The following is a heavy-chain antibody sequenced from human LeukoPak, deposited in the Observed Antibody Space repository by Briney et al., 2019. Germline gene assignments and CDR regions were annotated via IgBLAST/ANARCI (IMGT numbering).Heavy chain of an antibody. CDR2: IYTSGSA. V-gene: IGHV4-59*10. CDR3: ARIRGCLLYGIDV. D-gene: IGHD5/OR15-5a*01. CDR1: GGSISSYY. Sequence: SETLCLTCAVSGGSISSYYWSWVRQPAGKGLEWVGRIYTSGSANYNPSLKSRVTMSVDTSKNQFSLKLSSVTTADTAVYYCARIRGCLLYGIDVWGQGTTVTVSS. J-gene: IGHJ6*02.